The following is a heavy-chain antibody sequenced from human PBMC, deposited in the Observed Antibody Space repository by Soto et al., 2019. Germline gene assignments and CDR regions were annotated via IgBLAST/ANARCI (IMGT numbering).Heavy chain of an antibody. CDR3: ARVVSKYSGYDSGAFDI. V-gene: IGHV3-64*01. Sequence: GSLRLSCAASGFTFSSYAMHWVRQAPGKGLEYVSAISSNGGSTYYANSVKGRFTISRDNSKNTLYLQMGSLRAEDMAVYYCARVVSKYSGYDSGAFDIWGQGTMVTVSS. J-gene: IGHJ3*02. D-gene: IGHD5-12*01. CDR2: ISSNGGST. CDR1: GFTFSSYA.